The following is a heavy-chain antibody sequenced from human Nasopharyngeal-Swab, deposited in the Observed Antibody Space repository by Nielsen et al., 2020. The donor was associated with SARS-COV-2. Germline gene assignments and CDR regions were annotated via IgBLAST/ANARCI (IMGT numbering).Heavy chain of an antibody. D-gene: IGHD6-6*01. J-gene: IGHJ6*02. CDR2: IYPGDSDT. V-gene: IGHV5-51*01. CDR3: ARTPKRGKLVLYYYYYYGMDV. Sequence: GESLKISCKGSGYSFTSYWIGWVRQMPGKGLEWMGIIYPGDSDTRCSPSFQGQVTISADKSISTAYLQWSSLKASDTAMYYCARTPKRGKLVLYYYYYYGMDVWGQGTTVTVSS. CDR1: GYSFTSYW.